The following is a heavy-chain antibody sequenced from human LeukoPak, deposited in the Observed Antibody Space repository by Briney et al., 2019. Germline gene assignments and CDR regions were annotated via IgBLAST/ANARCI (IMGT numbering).Heavy chain of an antibody. V-gene: IGHV3-23*01. CDR2: ISGSGGST. D-gene: IGHD4-17*01. CDR3: ARDYADYVGYFFFDY. CDR1: GFTFSSYA. Sequence: GGSLRLSCAASGFTFSSYAMSWVRQAPGKGLEWVSAISGSGGSTYYADSVKGRFTISRDNSKHTLYLQMNSLRAEDTAVYYCARDYADYVGYFFFDYWGQGTLVTVSS. J-gene: IGHJ4*02.